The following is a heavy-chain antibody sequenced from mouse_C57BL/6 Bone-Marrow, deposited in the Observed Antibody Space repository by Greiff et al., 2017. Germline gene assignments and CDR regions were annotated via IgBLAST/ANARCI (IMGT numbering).Heavy chain of an antibody. J-gene: IGHJ4*01. V-gene: IGHV2-5*01. Sequence: QVQLKQSGPGLVQPSQCLSITCTVSGFSLTSYGVHWVRQSPGKGLEWLGVLWRGGSTDYNAAFMSRLSITKDNSKSQVFFKMNSLQADDTAIYDCAKDRWLLPYYYAMDYWGQGTSVTVSS. CDR1: GFSLTSYG. CDR3: AKDRWLLPYYYAMDY. D-gene: IGHD2-3*01. CDR2: LWRGGST.